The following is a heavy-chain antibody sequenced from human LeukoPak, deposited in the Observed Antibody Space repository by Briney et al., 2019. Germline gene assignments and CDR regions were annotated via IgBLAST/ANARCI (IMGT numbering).Heavy chain of an antibody. CDR2: IKTDGVSA. CDR3: ARSRFCTSGGCYYDH. J-gene: IGHJ4*02. D-gene: IGHD2-8*01. Sequence: PGGSLRLSCAASGFTFSCYWMHWVRHAPGKGLVWVSGIKTDGVSANYVDSVKGRLTISRDNAKSTLFLQMNSLRAEDTAVYYCARSRFCTSGGCYYDHWGQGVLVTVSS. CDR1: GFTFSCYW. V-gene: IGHV3-74*01.